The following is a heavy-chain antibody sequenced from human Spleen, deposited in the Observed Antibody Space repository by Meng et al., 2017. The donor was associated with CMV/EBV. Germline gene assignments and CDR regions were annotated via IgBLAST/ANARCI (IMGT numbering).Heavy chain of an antibody. CDR1: GYTFTSYD. CDR3: ARGRYCSSTSCYVVGSPAGY. CDR2: MNPNSGNT. Sequence: ASVKVSCKASGYTFTSYDINWVRQATGQGLEWMGWMNPNSGNTGYAQKFQGRVTMTRNTSISTAYMELSSLRSEDTAVYYCARGRYCSSTSCYVVGSPAGYWSQGTLVTVSS. V-gene: IGHV1-8*01. D-gene: IGHD2-2*01. J-gene: IGHJ4*02.